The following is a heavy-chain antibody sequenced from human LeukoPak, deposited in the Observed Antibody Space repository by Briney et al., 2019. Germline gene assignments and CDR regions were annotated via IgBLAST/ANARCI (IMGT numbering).Heavy chain of an antibody. CDR1: GGSFSGYY. D-gene: IGHD6-13*01. CDR2: INHSGST. V-gene: IGHV4-34*01. J-gene: IGHJ5*02. Sequence: SETLSLTCAVYGGSFSGYYWSWIRQPPGKGLEWIGEINHSGSTNYNPSLKSRVTISVDTSKNQFSLKLSSVTAADTAVYYCARAPGYSSSRYNWFDPWGQGTLVTASS. CDR3: ARAPGYSSSRYNWFDP.